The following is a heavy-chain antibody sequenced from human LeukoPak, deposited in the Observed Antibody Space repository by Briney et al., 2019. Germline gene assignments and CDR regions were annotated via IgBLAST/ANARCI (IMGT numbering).Heavy chain of an antibody. D-gene: IGHD6-19*01. Sequence: SVKVSCKASGGTLSSYLISWVRRAPGQGLEWMGRIIPMLGIANYAQNFQGRVTITADKSTRIAYMELSSLRSEDTAVYYCARDGPLLAVAGTVDYWGQGTLVTVSS. CDR3: ARDGPLLAVAGTVDY. V-gene: IGHV1-69*04. CDR1: GGTLSSYL. J-gene: IGHJ4*02. CDR2: IIPMLGIA.